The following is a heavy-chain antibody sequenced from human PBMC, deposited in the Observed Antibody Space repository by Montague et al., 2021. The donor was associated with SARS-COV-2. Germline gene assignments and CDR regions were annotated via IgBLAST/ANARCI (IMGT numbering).Heavy chain of an antibody. D-gene: IGHD2-21*02. Sequence: SETLSLTCAVYGGSFSGYYWSWIRQPPGKGLEWIGEINHSGSTNYNPSLKSRVTISVDTSKNQFPLKLSSVTAADTAVYYCAREVINVVVVTPIPQYHYYGMDVWGQGTTVTVSS. CDR1: GGSFSGYY. CDR2: INHSGST. CDR3: AREVINVVVVTPIPQYHYYGMDV. V-gene: IGHV4-34*01. J-gene: IGHJ6*02.